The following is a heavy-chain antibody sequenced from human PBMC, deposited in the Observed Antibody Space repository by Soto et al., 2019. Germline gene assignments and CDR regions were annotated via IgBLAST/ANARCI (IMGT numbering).Heavy chain of an antibody. CDR1: GGSIDRSNYY. D-gene: IGHD3-10*01. Sequence: SETLSLTCNVSGGSIDRSNYYWDWLRQPPGKGLEWIGTTYYNGNAYYNQSLKKRVSMSVDTSKNKFSLKLVSVTAADMAVYYCARHFVAVVIKGWGYWGQGTLVTVSS. CDR3: ARHFVAVVIKGWGY. J-gene: IGHJ4*02. CDR2: TYYNGNA. V-gene: IGHV4-39*01.